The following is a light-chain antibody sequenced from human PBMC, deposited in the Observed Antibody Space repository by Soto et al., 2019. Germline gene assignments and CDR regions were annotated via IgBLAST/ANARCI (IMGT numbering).Light chain of an antibody. CDR2: DAS. V-gene: IGKV1-33*01. J-gene: IGKJ4*01. Sequence: DIQMTQSPSSLSASVGDRVTITCQASQDISNYLNWYQQKPGKAPKLLIYDASNLETGVPSRFSGSGSGTDFTFTISTLQPEDIEKYYCQQYDNPPVTFGGGTKVEIK. CDR3: QQYDNPPVT. CDR1: QDISNY.